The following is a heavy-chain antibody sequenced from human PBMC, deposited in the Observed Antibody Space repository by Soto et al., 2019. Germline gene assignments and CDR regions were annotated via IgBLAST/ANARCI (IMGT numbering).Heavy chain of an antibody. CDR1: GFTVSSNY. J-gene: IGHJ4*02. Sequence: EVQLVESGGGLIQPGGSLRLSCAASGFTVSSNYMSWVRQAPGKGLEWVSVIYSGGSTYYADSVKGRFTISRDNSKNTLYLQMNSLRAEDTAVYYCASALGEQAPDYFDYWGQGTLVTVSS. D-gene: IGHD3-10*01. CDR3: ASALGEQAPDYFDY. V-gene: IGHV3-53*01. CDR2: IYSGGST.